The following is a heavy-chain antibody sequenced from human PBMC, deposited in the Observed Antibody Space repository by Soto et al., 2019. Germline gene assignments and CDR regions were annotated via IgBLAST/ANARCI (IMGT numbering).Heavy chain of an antibody. CDR3: ARAPVGLDTISYFDY. CDR1: GDSVSSVGFH. D-gene: IGHD3-3*01. J-gene: IGHJ4*02. CDR2: IYNGGST. V-gene: IGHV4-30-4*01. Sequence: PSETLSLTCTVSGDSVSSVGFHWAWLRRPPGKGLEWIGYIYNGGSTYYRPSLESRMRMSLDATRNHYSLRLTSVTAADTAVYFCARAPVGLDTISYFDYWGQGKLVTVS.